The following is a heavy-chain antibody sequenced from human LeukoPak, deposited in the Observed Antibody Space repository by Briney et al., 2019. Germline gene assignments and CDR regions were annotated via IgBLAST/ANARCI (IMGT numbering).Heavy chain of an antibody. CDR3: ARAPLRTYYYDSSGPQHDAFDI. D-gene: IGHD3-22*01. J-gene: IGHJ3*02. Sequence: NTSETLSLTCAVYGGSFSGYYWSWIRQPSGKGLEWIGEIHHSGSTNYNPSLKSRVTISVDTPKNQFSLKLTSVTAADTAVYYCARAPLRTYYYDSSGPQHDAFDIWGQGTMVTVSS. CDR1: GGSFSGYY. V-gene: IGHV4-34*01. CDR2: IHHSGST.